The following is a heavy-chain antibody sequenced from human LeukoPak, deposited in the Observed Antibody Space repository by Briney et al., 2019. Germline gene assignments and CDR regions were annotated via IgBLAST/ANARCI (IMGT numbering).Heavy chain of an antibody. Sequence: HPGGSLRLSCAASGFTFSSYWMSWVRQAPGKGLEWVANIKQDGSGKYYVDSVKGRFTISRDNAKNSLYLQMNSLRAEDTAVYYCARDKHYYDSSGQGHWGQGTLVTVSS. CDR1: GFTFSSYW. CDR3: ARDKHYYDSSGQGH. D-gene: IGHD3-22*01. J-gene: IGHJ4*02. CDR2: IKQDGSGK. V-gene: IGHV3-7*01.